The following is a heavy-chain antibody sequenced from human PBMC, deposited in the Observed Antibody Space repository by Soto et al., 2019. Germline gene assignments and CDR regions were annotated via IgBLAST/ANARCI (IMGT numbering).Heavy chain of an antibody. D-gene: IGHD3-10*01. CDR3: ARGVLPTYYFHY. CDR2: IYPGDSDT. Sequence: GESLQISCEGSVYRFTDYWIGWVRQMPGKGLEWMGIIYPGDSDTRYSPSFQGQVTISADKSISTAYLQWNSLKASDTAMYYCARGVLPTYYFHYWGQGSLVTVSA. J-gene: IGHJ4*02. V-gene: IGHV5-51*01. CDR1: VYRFTDYW.